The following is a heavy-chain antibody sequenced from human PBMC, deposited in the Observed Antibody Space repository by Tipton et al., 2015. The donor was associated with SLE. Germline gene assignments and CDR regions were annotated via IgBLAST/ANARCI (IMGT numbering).Heavy chain of an antibody. CDR2: IYHSGST. J-gene: IGHJ4*02. CDR3: ARCAAGLDY. V-gene: IGHV4-38-2*01. D-gene: IGHD6-13*01. Sequence: LRLSCAVSGYSISSGYYWGWIRQPPGKGLEWIGSIYHSGSTYYNPSLKSRVTISVDTSKNQFSLKLSSVTAADTAVYYCARCAAGLDYWGQGTLVTVSS. CDR1: GYSISSGYY.